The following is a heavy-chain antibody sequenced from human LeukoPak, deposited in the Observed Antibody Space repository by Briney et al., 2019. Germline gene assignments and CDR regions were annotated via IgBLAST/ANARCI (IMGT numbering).Heavy chain of an antibody. J-gene: IGHJ5*02. Sequence: PSETLPLTCAVYGGSFSGYYWSWIRQPPGKGLEWIGEINHSGSTNYNPSLKSRVTISVDTSKNQFSLKLSSVTAADTAVYYCARGEGVVVVPAAILSHWFDPWGQGTLVTVSS. CDR2: INHSGST. CDR1: GGSFSGYY. V-gene: IGHV4-34*01. D-gene: IGHD2-2*01. CDR3: ARGEGVVVVPAAILSHWFDP.